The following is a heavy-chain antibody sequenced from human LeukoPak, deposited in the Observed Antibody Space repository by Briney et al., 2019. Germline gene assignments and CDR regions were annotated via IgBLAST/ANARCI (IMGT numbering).Heavy chain of an antibody. CDR2: INQDGSDK. Sequence: GGSLRLSCEVSGFTFSRNWMSWVRQAPGKGLEWVANINQDGSDKNYVDSVKGRFTISRDNAKNSLYLQMNSLRADDTAVYYCARQVGYYYVSLDYWGQGTLVTVSS. V-gene: IGHV3-7*05. J-gene: IGHJ4*02. D-gene: IGHD3-22*01. CDR3: ARQVGYYYVSLDY. CDR1: GFTFSRNW.